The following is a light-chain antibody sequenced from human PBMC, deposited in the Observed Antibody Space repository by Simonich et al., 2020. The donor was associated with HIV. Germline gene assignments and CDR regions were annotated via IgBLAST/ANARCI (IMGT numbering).Light chain of an antibody. V-gene: IGLV2-14*03. J-gene: IGLJ1*01. Sequence: QSALTQPASVSGSPGQSITISCTGTSSVIVTHNHFSWYQQHPGKAPKRIIYDVKNRPPSGVSNRFSGSKSGKTASLTISGLQAEDEAEYHCTSYTSSNALYVFGTGTKVTVL. CDR3: TSYTSSNALYV. CDR1: SSVIVTHNH. CDR2: DVK.